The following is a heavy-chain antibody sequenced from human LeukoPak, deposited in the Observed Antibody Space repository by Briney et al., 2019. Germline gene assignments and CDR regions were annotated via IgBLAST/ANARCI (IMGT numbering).Heavy chain of an antibody. J-gene: IGHJ5*02. CDR2: ISYDASKQ. Sequence: PGGSLRLSCAASGFTFSNHGMHWVRQAPGKGLEWVAVISYDASKQYYADSVKGRFTISRDSSKNTLYLQMNSLRPDDTAVYYCAKCGYSGYGGNWFDPWGQGTLVTVSS. V-gene: IGHV3-30*18. CDR1: GFTFSNHG. D-gene: IGHD5-12*01. CDR3: AKCGYSGYGGNWFDP.